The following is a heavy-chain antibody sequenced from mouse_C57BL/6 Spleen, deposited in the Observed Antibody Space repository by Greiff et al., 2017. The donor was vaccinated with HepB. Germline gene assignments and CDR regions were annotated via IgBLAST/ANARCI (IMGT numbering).Heavy chain of an antibody. CDR1: GYTFTSYT. CDR3: ARSRDYYAMDY. Sequence: QVQLKQSGAELARPGASVKMSCKASGYTFTSYTMHWVKRRPGQGLEWIGYINPSSGYTKYNQKFKDKATLTADKSSSTAYMQRSSLTAEDSAVYYCARSRDYYAMDYWGQGTSVTVSS. J-gene: IGHJ4*01. CDR2: INPSSGYT. V-gene: IGHV1-4*01.